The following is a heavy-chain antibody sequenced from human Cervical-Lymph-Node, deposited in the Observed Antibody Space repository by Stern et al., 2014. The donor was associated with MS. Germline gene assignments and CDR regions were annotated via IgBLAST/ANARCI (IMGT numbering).Heavy chain of an antibody. CDR1: GFTVSDDY. CDR3: ARESLTTIYGLDV. J-gene: IGHJ6*02. V-gene: IGHV3-66*02. CDR2: MSTDGST. Sequence: EMQLVESGGGLVQPGGSLRLSCAASGFTVSDDYMSWVRQAPGKGLEWVSLMSTDGSTYYADSVKGRFTFSRDDSKNTLFLQMNRLRAEDTAVYHCARESLTTIYGLDVWGQGATVTVSS. D-gene: IGHD1-14*01.